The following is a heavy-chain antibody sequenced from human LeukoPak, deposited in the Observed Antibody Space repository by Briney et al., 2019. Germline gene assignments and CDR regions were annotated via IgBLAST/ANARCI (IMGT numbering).Heavy chain of an antibody. V-gene: IGHV3-74*01. CDR2: ISTDARTI. D-gene: IGHD6-13*01. Sequence: GGSLRLSCAASGFAFSTNWMHWVRQAPGKGLVWVSHISTDARTITYADFVKGRFTISRDNAKNTLYLQMNSLRAEDTAVYYCARDRAGVFDYWGQGTLVTVSS. CDR1: GFAFSTNW. CDR3: ARDRAGVFDY. J-gene: IGHJ4*02.